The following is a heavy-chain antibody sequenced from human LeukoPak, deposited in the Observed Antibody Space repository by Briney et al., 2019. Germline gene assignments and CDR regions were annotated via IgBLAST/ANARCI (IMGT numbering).Heavy chain of an antibody. D-gene: IGHD2-2*01. CDR2: TRYDGSSK. CDR1: GFTFSSYG. V-gene: IGHV3-30*02. CDR3: AKSPGCSSTSCYEAYYYYMDV. J-gene: IGHJ6*03. Sequence: GGSLRLSCAASGFTFSSYGMYWVRQAPGKGLEWVAFTRYDGSSKYYADSVKGRFTISRDNSKNTLYLQMNSLRAEDTAVYYCAKSPGCSSTSCYEAYYYYMDVWGKGTTVTISS.